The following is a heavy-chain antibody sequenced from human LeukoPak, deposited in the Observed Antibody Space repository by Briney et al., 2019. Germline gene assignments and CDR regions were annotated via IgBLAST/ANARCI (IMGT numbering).Heavy chain of an antibody. D-gene: IGHD2-2*01. J-gene: IGHJ6*02. CDR1: GFTFDDYA. CDR2: ISGDGGST. V-gene: IGHV3-43*02. Sequence: GGSLRLSCAASGFTFDDYAMHWVRQAPGKGLEWVSLISGDGGSTYYADSVKGRFTISRDNSKNSLYLQMNSLRTEDTALYYCAKAHGRSSTSYPDYYGMDVWGQGTTVTVSS. CDR3: AKAHGRSSTSYPDYYGMDV.